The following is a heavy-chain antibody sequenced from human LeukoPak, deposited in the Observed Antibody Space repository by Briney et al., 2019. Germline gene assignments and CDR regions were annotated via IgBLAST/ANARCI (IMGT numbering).Heavy chain of an antibody. V-gene: IGHV4-34*01. CDR2: INPSGRI. D-gene: IGHD3-22*01. CDR1: GGSFSGYY. CDR3: ARGRQEVSMIVVVMTAVSYYLDV. J-gene: IGHJ6*03. Sequence: SETLSLTCAVYGGSFSGYYWTCIRQAPGKGLEWIGEINPSGRISYNPSLKSRLTISVDASKNQFSLNLRSLTAADTAVYYCARGRQEVSMIVVVMTAVSYYLDVWGKGTTVTVS.